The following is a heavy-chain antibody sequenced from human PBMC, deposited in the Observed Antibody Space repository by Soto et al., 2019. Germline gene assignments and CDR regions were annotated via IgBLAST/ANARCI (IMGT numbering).Heavy chain of an antibody. V-gene: IGHV4-59*01. CDR2: IHYNGNT. CDR1: GDSISAYS. J-gene: IGHJ4*02. D-gene: IGHD1-1*01. Sequence: QVQLQVSGPGLVKPSETLSLTCTVSGDSISAYSWSWVRQPPGKGLERIGNIHYNGNTKYNPSLKSRVPMSPDTSKHQFSLRLIPVTAADTAKYFCAREGNPRTGLQPLDFWGQGTLVTVSS. CDR3: AREGNPRTGLQPLDF.